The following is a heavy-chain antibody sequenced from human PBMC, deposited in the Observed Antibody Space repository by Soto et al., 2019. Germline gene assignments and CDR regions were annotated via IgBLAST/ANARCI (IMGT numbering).Heavy chain of an antibody. J-gene: IGHJ6*02. CDR3: AKAGYSSSWYADGYYYYGMDV. CDR1: GFTFSSYA. V-gene: IGHV3-23*01. Sequence: GGSLRLSCAASGFTFSSYAMSWVRQAPGKGLEWVSASSGSGGSTYYADSVKGRLTISRDNSKNTLYLQMNSLRAEDTAVYYCAKAGYSSSWYADGYYYYGMDVWGQGTTVTVSS. D-gene: IGHD6-13*01. CDR2: SSGSGGST.